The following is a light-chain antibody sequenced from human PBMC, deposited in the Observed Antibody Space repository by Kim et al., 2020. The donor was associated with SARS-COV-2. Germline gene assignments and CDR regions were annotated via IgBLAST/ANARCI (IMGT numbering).Light chain of an antibody. CDR3: QQFGNSPRYA. CDR2: GAY. CDR1: PTIYIAS. Sequence: CPGDTANLSRKASPTIYIASLAWYQQNPGHPPRLLIYGAYSRATGVPDRFSGSGSGTDFTLTIRRLEPEDFATYFCQQFGNSPRYAFGQETKLDI. J-gene: IGKJ2*01. V-gene: IGKV3-20*01.